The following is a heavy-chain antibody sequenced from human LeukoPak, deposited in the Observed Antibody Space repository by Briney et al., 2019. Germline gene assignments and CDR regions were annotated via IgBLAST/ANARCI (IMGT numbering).Heavy chain of an antibody. CDR1: GYTFTSYY. J-gene: IGHJ6*03. CDR2: INPNSGGT. D-gene: IGHD2-2*01. CDR3: ARVYCSSTSCSIYMDV. V-gene: IGHV1-2*02. Sequence: ASVKVPCKASGYTFTSYYMHWVRQAPGQGLERMGWINPNSGGTNYAQKFQGRVTMTRDTSISTAYMELSRLRSDDTAVYYCARVYCSSTSCSIYMDVWGKGTTVTVSS.